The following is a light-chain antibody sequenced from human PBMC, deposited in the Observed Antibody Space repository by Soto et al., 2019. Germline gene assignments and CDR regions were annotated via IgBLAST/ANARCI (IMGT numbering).Light chain of an antibody. CDR1: QSVRGN. J-gene: IGKJ1*01. CDR2: GAS. V-gene: IGKV3-15*01. Sequence: EIVMTQSPATLSVSPGERATLSCRASQSVRGNLAWYQQKPGQSPRLLIFGASTRATGVPGRFSGSGSGAEFTLTISSLQSEDFAVYYCQHYDDWPRTFGLGTKVDIK. CDR3: QHYDDWPRT.